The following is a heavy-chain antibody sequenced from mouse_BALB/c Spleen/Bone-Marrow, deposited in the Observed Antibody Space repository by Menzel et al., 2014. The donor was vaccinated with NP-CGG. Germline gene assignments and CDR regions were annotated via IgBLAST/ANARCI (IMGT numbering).Heavy chain of an antibody. CDR1: GSTFSSFG. V-gene: IGHV5-17*02. Sequence: EVKLVESGGGLAQPGGSRKLSCAASGSTFSSFGMHWVRQAPEKGLEWVAYISSGSSTIYYADTVKGRFTISRDNPKNTLFLQMTSLRSEDTAMYYCVRSYDSYAMAFWGQGTSVTVSS. CDR3: VRSYDSYAMAF. D-gene: IGHD2-10*02. J-gene: IGHJ4*01. CDR2: ISSGSSTI.